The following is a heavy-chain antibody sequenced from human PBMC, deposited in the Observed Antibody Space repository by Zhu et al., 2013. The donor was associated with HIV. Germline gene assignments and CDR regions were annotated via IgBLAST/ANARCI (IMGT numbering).Heavy chain of an antibody. CDR2: MNPDNGNT. J-gene: IGHJ4*02. CDR3: VRGEYYHGSGTPFDY. V-gene: IGHV1-8*01. CDR1: GYTFSDYD. Sequence: QVQLVQSGAEVKKPGASVKVSCKASGYTFSDYDITWVRQASGQGLEWMGWMNPDNGNTGYAQKFQGRITMTRKASITTAYMELSSLRSEDTAVYYCVRGEYYHGSGTPFDYWGQGTLVTVSS. D-gene: IGHD3-10*01.